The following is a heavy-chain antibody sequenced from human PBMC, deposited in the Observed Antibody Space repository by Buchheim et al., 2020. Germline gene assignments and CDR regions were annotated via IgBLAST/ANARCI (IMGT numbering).Heavy chain of an antibody. V-gene: IGHV4-34*01. J-gene: IGHJ4*02. D-gene: IGHD5-18*01. CDR1: GGSFSGYY. Sequence: QVQLQQWGAGLLKPSETLSLTCAVYGGSFSGYYWSWIRQPPGKGLEWVGEINHSGSTNYIPSLKSRVTISVDTYKNQFSLKLSSVTAADTAVYYCARDFVRAGYSYGDRFDYWGQGTL. CDR3: ARDFVRAGYSYGDRFDY. CDR2: INHSGST.